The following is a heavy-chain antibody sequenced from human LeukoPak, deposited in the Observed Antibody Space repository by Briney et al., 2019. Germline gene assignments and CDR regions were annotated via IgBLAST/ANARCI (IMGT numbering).Heavy chain of an antibody. D-gene: IGHD4-11*01. CDR2: ISYDGSNK. V-gene: IGHV3-30-3*01. CDR3: ARDHLQGPYYYYYMDV. Sequence: GRSLRLSCAASGFTFSSYAMHWVRQAPGKGLEWVAVISYDGSNKYYADSVKGRFTISRDNSKNTLYLQMNSLRAEDTAVYYCARDHLQGPYYYYYMDVWGKGTTVTVSS. J-gene: IGHJ6*03. CDR1: GFTFSSYA.